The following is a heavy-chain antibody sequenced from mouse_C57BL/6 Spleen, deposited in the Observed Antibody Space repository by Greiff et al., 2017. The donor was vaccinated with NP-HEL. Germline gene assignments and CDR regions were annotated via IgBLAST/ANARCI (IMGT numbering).Heavy chain of an antibody. J-gene: IGHJ1*03. V-gene: IGHV5-17*01. CDR3: ASPYYGSSYVWYFDV. CDR2: ISSGSSTI. Sequence: EVMLVESGGGLVKPGGSLKLSCAASGFTFSDYGMHWVRQAPEKGLEWVAYISSGSSTIYYADTVKGRFTISRDNAKNTLFLQMTSLRSEDPAMYYCASPYYGSSYVWYFDVWGRGTTVTVSS. CDR1: GFTFSDYG. D-gene: IGHD1-1*01.